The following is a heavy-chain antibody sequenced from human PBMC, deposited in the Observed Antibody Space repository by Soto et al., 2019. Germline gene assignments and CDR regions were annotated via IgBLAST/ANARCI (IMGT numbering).Heavy chain of an antibody. CDR2: LKDRSQNYAT. V-gene: IGHV3-72*01. CDR1: GFSVSGWY. D-gene: IGHD1-26*01. CDR3: AREGDARWLDS. Sequence: EVQLVESGGGLVQPGGSARLSCAASGFSVSGWYMDWVRQAPGKGLEWVARLKDRSQNYATEYAASVKGRFTVSRHASQNSMYLQMNSLKIEDTPIYYCAREGDARWLDSWGQGTLATVS. J-gene: IGHJ5*01.